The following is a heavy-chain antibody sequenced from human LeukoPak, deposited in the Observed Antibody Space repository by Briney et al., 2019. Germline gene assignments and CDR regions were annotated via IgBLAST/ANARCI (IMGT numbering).Heavy chain of an antibody. CDR2: ITSSSSST. D-gene: IGHD4-17*01. CDR1: GFTFSAYS. Sequence: PGGSLRLSCAASGFTFSAYSMNWVRQAPGQGLEWVSSITSSSSSTYYADSVKGRFTISRDNAKNSLYLQMNSLRAEDTAVYYCARDLGMTDGDYVSYFDYWGQGTLVTVSS. J-gene: IGHJ4*02. CDR3: ARDLGMTDGDYVSYFDY. V-gene: IGHV3-21*01.